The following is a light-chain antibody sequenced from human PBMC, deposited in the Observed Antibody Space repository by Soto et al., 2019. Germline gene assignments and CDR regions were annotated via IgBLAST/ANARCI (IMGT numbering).Light chain of an antibody. CDR3: QQSYSTPWT. CDR1: QSISSY. V-gene: IGKV1-39*01. Sequence: DIQMTQSPSSLSASVGDRVTITCRASQSISSYLNWYQQKPGKAPKLLIYAASSSQSWVPSRFSDRGSGTDFTLTTSCLQPEDFTTYDCQQSYSTPWTFGQGTKVEIK. CDR2: AAS. J-gene: IGKJ2*01.